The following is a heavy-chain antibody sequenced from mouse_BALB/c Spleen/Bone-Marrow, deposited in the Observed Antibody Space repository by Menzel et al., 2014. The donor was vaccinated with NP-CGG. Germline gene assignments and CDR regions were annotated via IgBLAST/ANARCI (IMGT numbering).Heavy chain of an antibody. Sequence: EVKVVDSGGGLVKPGGSLKLSCAASGFTFSAYSMSWVRQTPEKRLEWVATISSGGHDTYYPDSVKGRFTISRDNAKNTLYLQMNSLKSVDSAVYYCSKDGGYDYSYYFDYWGQGTTLTVSS. D-gene: IGHD2-4*01. V-gene: IGHV5-6-4*01. CDR1: GFTFSAYS. CDR3: SKDGGYDYSYYFDY. J-gene: IGHJ2*01. CDR2: ISSGGHDT.